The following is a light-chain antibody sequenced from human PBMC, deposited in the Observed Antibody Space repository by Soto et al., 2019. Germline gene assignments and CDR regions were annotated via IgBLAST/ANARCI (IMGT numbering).Light chain of an antibody. CDR3: QQYHTDWA. V-gene: IGKV1-5*01. CDR2: AAS. J-gene: IGKJ1*01. CDR1: ETIDTW. Sequence: DIPMTQSPSTLSASVGDTVTITCRASETIDTWLAWYQQRPGKAPKLLIFAASTLVAGVPSRFSGRGSGTEFTLTISSLQADDFATYYCQQYHTDWAFGHGTEVEMK.